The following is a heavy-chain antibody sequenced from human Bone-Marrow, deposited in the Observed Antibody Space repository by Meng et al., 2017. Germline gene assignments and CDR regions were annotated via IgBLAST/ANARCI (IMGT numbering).Heavy chain of an antibody. CDR2: ISYSGST. Sequence: SETLSLTCTVSGGSVSSGSSYWNWIRQPPGKGLEWIGYISYSGSTNYNPSLKSRVTLLVDTSKNQFSLKLGSVTAADTAVYYCARQQGWSPFGYWGQGTLVTVS. J-gene: IGHJ4*02. CDR3: ARQQGWSPFGY. D-gene: IGHD2-15*01. V-gene: IGHV4-61*01. CDR1: GGSVSSGSSY.